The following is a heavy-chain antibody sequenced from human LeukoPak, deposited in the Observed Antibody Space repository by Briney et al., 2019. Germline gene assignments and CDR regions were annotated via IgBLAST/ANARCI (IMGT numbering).Heavy chain of an antibody. Sequence: PGGSLRLSCAASGFTFSTYAMHWVRQAPGKGLDWVAVISYDVSKTYYADSVKGRFTISRDNSKNTLYLQMSSLRAEDTAVYNCARDFSRGSYKGRDYYMDVWGKGTTVTVSS. CDR1: GFTFSTYA. D-gene: IGHD1-26*01. V-gene: IGHV3-30*04. CDR3: ARDFSRGSYKGRDYYMDV. J-gene: IGHJ6*03. CDR2: ISYDVSKT.